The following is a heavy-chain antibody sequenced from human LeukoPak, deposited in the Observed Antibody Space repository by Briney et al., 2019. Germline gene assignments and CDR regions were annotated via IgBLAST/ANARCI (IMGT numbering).Heavy chain of an antibody. CDR3: ARGGSSWEPYYYYGMDV. CDR2: INSDGSST. Sequence: PGGYLRLSCAASGFTFSSYAMSWVRQAPGKGLVWVSRINSDGSSTSYADSVKGRFTISRDNAKNTLYLQMNSLRAEDTAVYYCARGGSSWEPYYYYGMDVWGQGTTVTVSS. D-gene: IGHD6-13*01. J-gene: IGHJ6*02. V-gene: IGHV3-74*01. CDR1: GFTFSSYA.